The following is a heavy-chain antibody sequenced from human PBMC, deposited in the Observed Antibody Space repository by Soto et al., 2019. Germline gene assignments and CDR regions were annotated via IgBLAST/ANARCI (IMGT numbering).Heavy chain of an antibody. CDR1: GFTFSRHC. D-gene: IGHD3-22*01. CDR3: ARGGYYDDTGPADS. V-gene: IGHV3-74*03. J-gene: IGHJ4*02. CDR2: INSDGSIT. Sequence: EVQLVESGGGLVQPGGSLRLACAASGFTFSRHCMHWVRQAPGKGLVWVSRINSDGSITKSADSVVGRFTISRDNAKNTLYLQMNSLRAEDTAVYFCARGGYYDDTGPADSWGQGTLVTVSS.